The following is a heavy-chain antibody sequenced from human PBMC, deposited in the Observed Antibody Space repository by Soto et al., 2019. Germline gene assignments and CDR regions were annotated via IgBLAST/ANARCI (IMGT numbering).Heavy chain of an antibody. J-gene: IGHJ3*02. Sequence: SETLSLTCAVYGGSFSGYYWSWIRQPPGKGLEWIGEINHSGSTNYNPSLKSRVTISVDTSKNQFSLKLSSVTAADTAVYYCASRGRGRRGVVVVAAKNDAFDIWGQGTMVTVSS. V-gene: IGHV4-34*01. CDR1: GGSFSGYY. CDR3: ASRGRGRRGVVVVAAKNDAFDI. D-gene: IGHD2-15*01. CDR2: INHSGST.